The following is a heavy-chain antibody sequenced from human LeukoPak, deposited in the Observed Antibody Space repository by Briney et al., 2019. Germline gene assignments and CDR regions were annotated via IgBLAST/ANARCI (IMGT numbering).Heavy chain of an antibody. CDR2: IYYSGST. J-gene: IGHJ2*01. D-gene: IGHD2-15*01. V-gene: IGHV4-31*11. CDR1: GGSFSGYY. Sequence: SETLSLTCAVYGGSFSGYYWSWIRQHPGKGLEWIGYIYYSGSTYYNPSLKSRVTISVDTSKNQFSLKLSSVTAADTAVYYCARELPLAWYFDLWGRGTLVTVSS. CDR3: ARELPLAWYFDL.